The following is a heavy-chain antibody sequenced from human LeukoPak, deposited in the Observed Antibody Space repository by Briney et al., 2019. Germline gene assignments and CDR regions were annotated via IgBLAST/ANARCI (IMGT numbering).Heavy chain of an antibody. CDR1: GFTFRNYA. V-gene: IGHV3-30*02. CDR3: AKDQLVRGVITNYFDY. J-gene: IGHJ4*02. D-gene: IGHD3-10*01. Sequence: GGSLRLSCATSGFTFRNYAMHWVRQAPGKGLEWVTLIRSDVTSKYYADSVKGRFTISRDNSKNTLYLQMNSLRAEDTAVYYCAKDQLVRGVITNYFDYWGQGTLVTVSS. CDR2: IRSDVTSK.